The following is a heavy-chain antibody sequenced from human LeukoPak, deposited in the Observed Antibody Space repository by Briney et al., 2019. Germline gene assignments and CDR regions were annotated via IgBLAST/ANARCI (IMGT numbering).Heavy chain of an antibody. CDR2: ISGDGGST. CDR1: GFTFADHA. CDR3: ARGPDDSSRIPHDY. V-gene: IGHV3-43*02. J-gene: IGHJ4*02. D-gene: IGHD3-22*01. Sequence: GGSLRLSCAASGFTFADHAMHWVRQAPGKGLEWVSIISGDGGSTYYADSVKGRFTISRDNAKNSLYLQMNSLRAEDTAVYYCARGPDDSSRIPHDYWGQGTLVTVSS.